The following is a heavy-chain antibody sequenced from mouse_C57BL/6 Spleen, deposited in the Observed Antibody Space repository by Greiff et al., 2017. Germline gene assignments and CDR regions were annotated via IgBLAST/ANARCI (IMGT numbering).Heavy chain of an antibody. CDR3: ARGRTRGTAQATYAMDY. CDR1: GYTFSSYW. J-gene: IGHJ4*01. D-gene: IGHD3-2*02. V-gene: IGHV1-69*01. CDR2: IDPSDSYT. Sequence: QVQLQQPGAELVMPGASVKLSCKASGYTFSSYWMHWVKQRPGQGLEWIGEIDPSDSYTNYNQKFKGKSTLTVDKSSSTAYMQHSSLTSEDAAVYYCARGRTRGTAQATYAMDYWGQGTSVTVSS.